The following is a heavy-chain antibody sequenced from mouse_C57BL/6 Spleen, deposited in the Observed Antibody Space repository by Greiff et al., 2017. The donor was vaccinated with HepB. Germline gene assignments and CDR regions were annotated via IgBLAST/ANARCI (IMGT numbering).Heavy chain of an antibody. CDR2: ISYSGST. D-gene: IGHD1-1*01. Sequence: EVKLMESGPGLAKPSQTLSLTCSVTGYSITSDYWNWIRKFPGNKLEYMGYISYSGSTYYNPSLKSRISITRDTSKNQYYLRLNSVTTEDTATYSCAGCRYGSSYAMDYWGQGTSVTVSS. V-gene: IGHV3-8*01. CDR1: GYSITSDY. J-gene: IGHJ4*01. CDR3: AGCRYGSSYAMDY.